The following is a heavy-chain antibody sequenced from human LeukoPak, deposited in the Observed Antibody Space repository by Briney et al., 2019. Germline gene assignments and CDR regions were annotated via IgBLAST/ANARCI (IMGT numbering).Heavy chain of an antibody. D-gene: IGHD2-2*01. CDR1: GGSFSGYY. CDR2: INHSGST. J-gene: IGHJ6*03. CDR3: ARGLSLGVPAAPYYYYYYMDV. Sequence: PSETLSLTCAVYGGSFSGYYWSWIRQPPGKGLEWIGEINHSGSTNYNPSLKSRVTISVDTSKNQFSLKLSSVTAADTAVYYCARGLSLGVPAAPYYYYYYMDVWGKGTTVTVSS. V-gene: IGHV4-34*01.